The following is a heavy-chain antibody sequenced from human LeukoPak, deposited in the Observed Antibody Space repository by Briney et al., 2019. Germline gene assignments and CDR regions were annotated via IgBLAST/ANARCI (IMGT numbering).Heavy chain of an antibody. CDR1: GGTFSSYA. Sequence: RASVKVSCKASGGTFSSYAISWVRQAPGQGLEWMGGIIPIFGTANYAQKFQGRVTITADESTSTAYMELSSLRSEDTAVYYCARGGYSYYYYGMDVWGQGTTVTVSS. J-gene: IGHJ6*02. CDR2: IIPIFGTA. CDR3: ARGGYSYYYYGMDV. D-gene: IGHD5-18*01. V-gene: IGHV1-69*13.